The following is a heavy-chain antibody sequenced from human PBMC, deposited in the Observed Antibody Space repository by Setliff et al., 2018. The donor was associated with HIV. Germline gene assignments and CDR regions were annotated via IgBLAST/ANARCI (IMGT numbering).Heavy chain of an antibody. Sequence: SVKVSCKASGGTFSSYAISWVRQAPGQGLEWMGGIIPIFGTANYAQKFQGRVTITTDESTSTAYMELSSLRSEDTAVYYCARDGRLLNAFDIWGQGTMVPSPQ. CDR3: ARDGRLLNAFDI. CDR1: GGTFSSYA. V-gene: IGHV1-69*05. CDR2: IIPIFGTA. D-gene: IGHD2-15*01. J-gene: IGHJ3*02.